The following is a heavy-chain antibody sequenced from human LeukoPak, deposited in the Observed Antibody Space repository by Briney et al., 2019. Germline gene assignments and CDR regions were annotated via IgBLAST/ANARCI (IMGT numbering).Heavy chain of an antibody. Sequence: SETLSLTCAVYGGSFSGYFWEWIRRPPGKGLEWIGEINHSGTSNSNPSLKTRATISVDTSKNQFSLKLRSVTAADTAVYYCARALQENYVRGSFRPLRRYFDRWGRGTLVAVSS. CDR1: GGSFSGYF. CDR2: INHSGTS. CDR3: ARALQENYVRGSFRPLRRYFDR. V-gene: IGHV4-34*01. D-gene: IGHD3-16*02. J-gene: IGHJ2*01.